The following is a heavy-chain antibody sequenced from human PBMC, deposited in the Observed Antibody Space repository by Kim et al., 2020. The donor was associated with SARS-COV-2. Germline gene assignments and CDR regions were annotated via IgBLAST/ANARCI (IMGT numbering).Heavy chain of an antibody. D-gene: IGHD3-3*01. Sequence: SANARRGLFTIYRDNSKNTLYLQMNSLRAVDTSVYYCAKGSATYNYGMDVWGQGTTVTVSS. V-gene: IGHV3-23*01. CDR3: AKGSATYNYGMDV. J-gene: IGHJ6*02.